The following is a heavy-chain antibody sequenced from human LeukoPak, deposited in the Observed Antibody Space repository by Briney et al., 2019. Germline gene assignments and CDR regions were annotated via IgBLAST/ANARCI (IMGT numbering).Heavy chain of an antibody. CDR2: ISSSSSYI. CDR3: ARDDYSNPDY. J-gene: IGHJ4*02. V-gene: IGHV3-21*01. D-gene: IGHD4-11*01. CDR1: GFTFSSYW. Sequence: GGSLRLSCAASGFTFSSYWMSWVRQAPGKGLEWVSSISSSSSYIYYADSVKGRFTISRDNAKNSLYLQMNSLRAEDTAVYYCARDDYSNPDYWGQGTLVTVSS.